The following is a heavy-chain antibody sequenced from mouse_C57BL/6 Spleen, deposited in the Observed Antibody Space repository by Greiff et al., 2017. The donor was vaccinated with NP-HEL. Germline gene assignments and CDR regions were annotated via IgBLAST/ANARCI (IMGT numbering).Heavy chain of an antibody. CDR2: ISSGGDYI. J-gene: IGHJ2*01. Sequence: EVKLMESGEGLVKPGGSLKLSCAASGFTFSSYAMSWVRQTPEKRLEWVAYISSGGDYIYYADTVKGRFTISRDNARNTLYLQMSSLKSEDTAMYYCTRVRIITTVRYFDYWGQGTTLTVSS. CDR1: GFTFSSYA. D-gene: IGHD1-1*01. V-gene: IGHV5-9-1*02. CDR3: TRVRIITTVRYFDY.